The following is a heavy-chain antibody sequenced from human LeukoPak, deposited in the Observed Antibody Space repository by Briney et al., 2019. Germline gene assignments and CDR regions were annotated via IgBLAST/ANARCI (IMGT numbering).Heavy chain of an antibody. CDR2: ISWNSGSI. D-gene: IGHD3-3*01. V-gene: IGHV3-9*01. CDR1: GFTFDDYA. Sequence: GGSLRLSCAASGFTFDDYAMHWVRQAPGKGLEWVSGISWNSGSIGYADSVKGRFTISRDNAKNSLHLQMNSLRAEDTALDYCAKAVTIFGVVIRDAFDIWAKGQWSPSLQ. CDR3: AKAVTIFGVVIRDAFDI. J-gene: IGHJ3*02.